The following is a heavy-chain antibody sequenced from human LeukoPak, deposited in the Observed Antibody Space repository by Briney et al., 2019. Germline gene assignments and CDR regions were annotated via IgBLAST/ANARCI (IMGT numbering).Heavy chain of an antibody. CDR3: ARTRGSGSPFDY. J-gene: IGHJ4*02. CDR2: INPNSGGT. Sequence: PGGSLRLSCAASGFTFSSSAMHWVRQAPGKGLEWMGWINPNSGGTNYAQKFQGWVTMTRDTSISTAYMELSRLRSDDTAVYYCARTRGSGSPFDYWGQGTLVTVSS. D-gene: IGHD3-10*01. V-gene: IGHV1-2*04. CDR1: GFTFSSSA.